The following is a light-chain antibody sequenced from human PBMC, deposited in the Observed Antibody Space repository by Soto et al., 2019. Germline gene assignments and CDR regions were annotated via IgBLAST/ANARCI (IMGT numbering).Light chain of an antibody. CDR2: GAS. Sequence: EIVMTQSPDTLSVSPGERATLSCRASQSVSSNLAWYQQKPGQAPRLLIYGASSRATGIPDRFSGSGSGTGFTLTISRLEPEDFATYYCQQYKSYWTFGQGTKVDIK. CDR3: QQYKSYWT. J-gene: IGKJ1*01. V-gene: IGKV3D-15*01. CDR1: QSVSSN.